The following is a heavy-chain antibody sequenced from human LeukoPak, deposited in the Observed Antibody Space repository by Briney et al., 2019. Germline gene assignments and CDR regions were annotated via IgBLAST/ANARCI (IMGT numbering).Heavy chain of an antibody. CDR1: GFTFSSYS. V-gene: IGHV3-21*01. CDR2: ISSSSSYI. CDR3: ARDPCYDFWSGYYLDYYYGMDV. Sequence: GGSLRLSCAASGFTFSSYSMNWVRQAPGKGLEWVSSISSSSSYIYYADSVKGRFTTSRDNAKNTLYLQMNSLRAEDTAVYYCARDPCYDFWSGYYLDYYYGMDVWGQGTTVTVSS. J-gene: IGHJ6*02. D-gene: IGHD3-3*01.